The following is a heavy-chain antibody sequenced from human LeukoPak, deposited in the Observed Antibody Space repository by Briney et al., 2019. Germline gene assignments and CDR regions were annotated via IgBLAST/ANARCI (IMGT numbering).Heavy chain of an antibody. CDR3: ARDTTYYDFWSGYSD. CDR2: INHSGST. V-gene: IGHV4-34*01. J-gene: IGHJ4*02. CDR1: GGSFSGYY. Sequence: SETLSLTCAVYGGSFSGYYWSWIRQPPGKGLEWIGEINHSGSTNYNPSLKSRVTISVDTSKNQFSLKLSSVTAEDTAVYYCARDTTYYDFWSGYSDWGQGTLVTVSS. D-gene: IGHD3-3*01.